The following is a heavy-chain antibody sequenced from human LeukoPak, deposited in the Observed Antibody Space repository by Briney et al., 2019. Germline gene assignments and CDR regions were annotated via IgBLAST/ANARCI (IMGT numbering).Heavy chain of an antibody. J-gene: IGHJ6*03. Sequence: SETPSLTCAVYGGSFSGYYWSWIRQPPGKGLEWIGEINHSGSTNYNPSLKSRVTISVDTSKNQFSLKLSSVTAADTAVYYCARGPNSTIFGVVIKAFRGYYMDVWGKGTTVTVSS. D-gene: IGHD3-3*01. CDR1: GGSFSGYY. CDR3: ARGPNSTIFGVVIKAFRGYYMDV. CDR2: INHSGST. V-gene: IGHV4-34*01.